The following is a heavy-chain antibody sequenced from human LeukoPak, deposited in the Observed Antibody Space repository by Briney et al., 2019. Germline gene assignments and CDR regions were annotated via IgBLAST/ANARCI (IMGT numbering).Heavy chain of an antibody. D-gene: IGHD2-15*01. CDR3: ARRSHGYCSGGSCHFDY. Sequence: PGESLIISCKCSGYIFTSYLIGWVREMPGEGLELVGIIYPGDSDTRYSPSLQGQVTISADKSISTAYLQWSSLKASDTAMYYCARRSHGYCSGGSCHFDYWGQGTLVTVSS. V-gene: IGHV5-51*01. J-gene: IGHJ4*02. CDR1: GYIFTSYL. CDR2: IYPGDSDT.